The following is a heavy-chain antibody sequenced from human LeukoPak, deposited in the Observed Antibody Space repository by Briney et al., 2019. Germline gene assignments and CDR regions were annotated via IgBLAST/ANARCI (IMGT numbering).Heavy chain of an antibody. D-gene: IGHD3-3*01. CDR3: AGYDFWSGYYTN. Sequence: SETLSLTCTVSGGSISSYYWSWIRQPPGKGLEWIGYIYYSGSTNYNPSLKSRVTISVHTSKNQFSLELSSVTAADTAVYYCAGYDFWSGYYTNWGQGTLVTVSS. CDR2: IYYSGST. J-gene: IGHJ4*02. V-gene: IGHV4-59*01. CDR1: GGSISSYY.